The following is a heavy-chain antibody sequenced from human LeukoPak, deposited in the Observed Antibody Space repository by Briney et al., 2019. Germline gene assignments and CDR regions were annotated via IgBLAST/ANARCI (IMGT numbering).Heavy chain of an antibody. D-gene: IGHD3-22*01. CDR1: GGSISSYY. J-gene: IGHJ4*02. V-gene: IGHV4-4*09. Sequence: PSETLSLTCTVSGGSISSYYWSWIRQPPGKGLEWLGYIYTSGSTNYHPSLKSRVTISVDTSKNQFSLTLSSVTAADTAVYYCARHRQADYYDSSGYYPEGAFDYWGQGTLVTVSS. CDR2: IYTSGST. CDR3: ARHRQADYYDSSGYYPEGAFDY.